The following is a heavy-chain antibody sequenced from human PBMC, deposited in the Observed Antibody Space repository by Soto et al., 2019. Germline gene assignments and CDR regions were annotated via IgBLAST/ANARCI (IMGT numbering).Heavy chain of an antibody. Sequence: QVQLVQSGAEVKKPGASVKVSCKASGYTFTRYAFSWVRQAPGQGLEWMGWISPYNGNTNYAQKFQGRVTMTIDTSTSTVYMELRSLRADDTAVYYCARDRRVYCSGGSCYATVDYWGQGTLVTVSS. CDR2: ISPYNGNT. CDR1: GYTFTRYA. CDR3: ARDRRVYCSGGSCYATVDY. J-gene: IGHJ4*02. D-gene: IGHD2-15*01. V-gene: IGHV1-18*01.